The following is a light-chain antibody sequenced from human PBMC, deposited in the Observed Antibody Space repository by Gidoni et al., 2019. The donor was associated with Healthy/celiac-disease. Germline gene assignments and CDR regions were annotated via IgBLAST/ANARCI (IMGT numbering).Light chain of an antibody. CDR2: WAS. J-gene: IGKJ3*01. CDR3: QQYYSTPLFT. Sequence: DIVMTQSPYSLAVSLAERATINCKSSPSVLYSSNNKNYLAWYQKKPGQPPQLLIYWASTRESGVPDRFRDSGSGTDFTLTISSLQAEDVAVYYCQQYYSTPLFTFGPGTKVDIK. CDR1: PSVLYSSNNKNY. V-gene: IGKV4-1*01.